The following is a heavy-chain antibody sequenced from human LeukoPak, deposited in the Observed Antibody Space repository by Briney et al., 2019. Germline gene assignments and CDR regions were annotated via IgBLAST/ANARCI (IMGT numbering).Heavy chain of an antibody. D-gene: IGHD3-10*01. CDR1: GYTFTGYY. CDR3: ARVYGSGSLHY. J-gene: IGHJ4*02. V-gene: IGHV1-2*06. Sequence: ASVKVSCKDSGYTFTGYYMHWVRQAPGLGLEWMGRINPNSGGTNYAQKFQGRVTMTRDMSISTAYMELSRLRSDDTAVYYCARVYGSGSLHYWGQGTLVTVSS. CDR2: INPNSGGT.